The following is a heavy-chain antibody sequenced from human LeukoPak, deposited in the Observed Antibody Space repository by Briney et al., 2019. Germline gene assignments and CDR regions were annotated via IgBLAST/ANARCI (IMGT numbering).Heavy chain of an antibody. CDR1: GGSIRSYY. CDR3: ARGRLDGYFFDY. J-gene: IGHJ4*02. Sequence: SETLSLTCSVSGGSIRSYYWSWIRQSPGKGLEWIGFVYYTGSTNYNPSLKSRVTISLETSKSQLSLKLSSVTAADTAMYYCARGRLDGYFFDYWGQGTLVTVSS. CDR2: VYYTGST. V-gene: IGHV4-59*12.